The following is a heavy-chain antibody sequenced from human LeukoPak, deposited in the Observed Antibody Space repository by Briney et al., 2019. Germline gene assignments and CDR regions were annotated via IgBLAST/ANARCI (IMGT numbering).Heavy chain of an antibody. CDR2: VGGSGANT. V-gene: IGHV3-23*01. CDR3: AKVTTGYYYSMDV. J-gene: IGHJ6*03. CDR1: GFTFGSYA. D-gene: IGHD4-11*01. Sequence: PGGSLRLSCAASGFTFGSYAMSWVRQAPGKGLEWVSGVGGSGANTFYADSVKGRFTISRDNSKDTVYLEMNSLRAEDTAVYYCAKVTTGYYYSMDVWGKGPTVTVSS.